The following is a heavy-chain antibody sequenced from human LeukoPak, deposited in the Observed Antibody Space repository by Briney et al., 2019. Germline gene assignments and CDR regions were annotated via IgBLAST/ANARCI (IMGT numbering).Heavy chain of an antibody. D-gene: IGHD2-2*02. CDR1: GGSISSGDYY. CDR2: IYYSGST. CDR3: ARVRYCSSTSCYKEGYFDY. Sequence: SETLSLTCTVSGGSISSGDYYWSWIRQPPGKGLEWIGYIYYSGSTYYNPSLKSRVTISVDTSKNQFPLKLSSVTAADTAVYYCARVRYCSSTSCYKEGYFDYWGQGTLVTVSS. J-gene: IGHJ4*02. V-gene: IGHV4-30-4*08.